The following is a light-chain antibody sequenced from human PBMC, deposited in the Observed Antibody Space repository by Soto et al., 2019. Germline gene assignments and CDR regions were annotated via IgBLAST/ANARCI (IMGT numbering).Light chain of an antibody. Sequence: QSALTQPASVSGSPGQSITISCTGTNSDIGGYNFVSWYQLHPGQAPKLIIYEVNNRPSGVSTRFSASKSGNTASLTISGLQAEDEAEYYCCSYTSRSTLVFGGGTKLTVL. V-gene: IGLV2-14*01. CDR3: CSYTSRSTLV. CDR1: NSDIGGYNF. CDR2: EVN. J-gene: IGLJ2*01.